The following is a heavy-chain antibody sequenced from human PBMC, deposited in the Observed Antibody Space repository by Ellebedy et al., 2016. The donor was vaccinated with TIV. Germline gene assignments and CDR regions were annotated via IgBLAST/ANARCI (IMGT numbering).Heavy chain of an antibody. J-gene: IGHJ4*02. CDR3: AKAKGYSGSYPHDL. CDR2: ISFDGRTP. CDR1: GFTFISYG. Sequence: PGGSLRLSCAASGFTFISYGMHWVRQAPGKGPELVAVISFDGRTPYYADFVQGRFNISRDNPKSTLYLEMNNLRIEDTAMYYCAKAKGYSGSYPHDLWGRGTLVTVSS. V-gene: IGHV3-30*18. D-gene: IGHD1-26*01.